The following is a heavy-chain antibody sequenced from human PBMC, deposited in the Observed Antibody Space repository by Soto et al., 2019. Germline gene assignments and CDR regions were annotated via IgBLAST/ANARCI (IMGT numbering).Heavy chain of an antibody. J-gene: IGHJ6*02. Sequence: VGSLRLSCGASGFTFRSYGMHWVRQAPGKGLEWVALIWYDGSNKYYADSVKGRFTISRDTSKRKLYLQMNSLRVEDTAVYYCARDPSIAASGGPLKWELNPRYDMDVCGQGTTVTVSS. CDR1: GFTFRSYG. CDR3: ARDPSIAASGGPLKWELNPRYDMDV. CDR2: IWYDGSNK. V-gene: IGHV3-33*01. D-gene: IGHD6-13*01.